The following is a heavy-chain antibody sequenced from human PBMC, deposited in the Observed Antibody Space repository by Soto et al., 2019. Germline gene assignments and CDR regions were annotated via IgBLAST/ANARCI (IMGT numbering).Heavy chain of an antibody. D-gene: IGHD3-3*01. J-gene: IGHJ6*02. CDR1: GFLFNTYA. CDR2: ISYDRSGT. CDR3: ARPGSGYDCRAGSSFYYYRAMDV. V-gene: IGHV3-30-3*01. Sequence: WGTLRLSCATSGFLFNTYAMHWVRQDPGKGLEWVAVISYDRSGTYYADSVKGRFTISRDNSKNTLYLQMNSLETEDTAVYYCARPGSGYDCRAGSSFYYYRAMDVWGQGTTVTASS.